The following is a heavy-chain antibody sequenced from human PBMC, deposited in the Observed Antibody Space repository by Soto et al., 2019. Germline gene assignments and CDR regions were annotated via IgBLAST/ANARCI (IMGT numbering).Heavy chain of an antibody. CDR1: GYTFSHYW. D-gene: IGHD3-9*01. J-gene: IGHJ4*02. V-gene: IGHV3-74*01. CDR3: SYDTFGDKDF. CDR2: VNPDGTIT. Sequence: EVQLVESGGDLVQPGGSLRLSCAASGYTFSHYWMHWVRQAPGKGLVWVSRVNPDGTITTYADSVKGRFTISRDNAKNTLYLHMNSLGVKDTALYSCSYDTFGDKDFGGQGTPVTV.